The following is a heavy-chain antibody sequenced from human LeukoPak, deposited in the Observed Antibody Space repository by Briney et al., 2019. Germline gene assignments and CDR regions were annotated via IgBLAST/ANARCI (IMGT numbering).Heavy chain of an antibody. CDR3: ARDHWCSSNSCYGPPAF. Sequence: GASVKVSCKSSGYTLTRYHLHWVRQAPGQGLEWMGIIYPSGGSTTYAQKFQGRVSMTRDMSTSTVYMELSSLRCEDTALYYCARDHWCSSNSCYGPPAFWGQGTLVTVYS. V-gene: IGHV1-46*01. CDR2: IYPSGGST. CDR1: GYTLTRYH. J-gene: IGHJ4*02. D-gene: IGHD2-2*01.